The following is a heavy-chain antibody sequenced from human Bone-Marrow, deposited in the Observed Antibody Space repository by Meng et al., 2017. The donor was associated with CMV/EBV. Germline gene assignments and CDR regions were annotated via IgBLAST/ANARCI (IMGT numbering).Heavy chain of an antibody. CDR3: AKGKYSNYVGAFDY. D-gene: IGHD4-11*01. CDR1: GFTFSSYW. J-gene: IGHJ4*02. V-gene: IGHV3-7*01. Sequence: GESLKISCAASGFTFSSYWMSWVRQAPGKGLEWVANIKQDGSEKYYVDSVKGRFTISRDNAKNSLYLQMNSLRAEDTAVYYCAKGKYSNYVGAFDYWGQGTLVTVSS. CDR2: IKQDGSEK.